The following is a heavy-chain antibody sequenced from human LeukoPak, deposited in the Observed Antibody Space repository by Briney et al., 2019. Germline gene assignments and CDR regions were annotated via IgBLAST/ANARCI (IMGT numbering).Heavy chain of an antibody. CDR1: GFTFSSYA. CDR3: AKGSIYDSIGYYYDYFDY. CDR2: ISGSGVST. Sequence: GGSLRLSCAASGFTFSSYAMSWVRQAPGKGLEWVSAISGSGVSTYYADSVKGRFTFSRDNSKNTLYLKINSLRAEDTAVYYCAKGSIYDSIGYYYDYFDYGGQGTLVPVSS. D-gene: IGHD3-22*01. J-gene: IGHJ4*02. V-gene: IGHV3-23*01.